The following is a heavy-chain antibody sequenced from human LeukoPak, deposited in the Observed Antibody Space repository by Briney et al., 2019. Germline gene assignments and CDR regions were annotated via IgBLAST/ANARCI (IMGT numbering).Heavy chain of an antibody. V-gene: IGHV1-8*01. CDR3: ARDHLYSSGAVGWFDP. CDR2: MNPNSGNT. D-gene: IGHD6-19*01. Sequence: ASVKVSCKASGYTFTSYDINWVRQATGQGLEWMGWMNPNSGNTGYAQKFQGRVTMTRNTSISTAYMELSSLRSEDTAVYYCARDHLYSSGAVGWFDPWGQGTLVTVSS. J-gene: IGHJ5*02. CDR1: GYTFTSYD.